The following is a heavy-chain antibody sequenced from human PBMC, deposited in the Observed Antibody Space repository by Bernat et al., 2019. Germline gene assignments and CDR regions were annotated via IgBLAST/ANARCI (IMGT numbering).Heavy chain of an antibody. V-gene: IGHV3-7*03. Sequence: EVQLVESGGGLVQPGGSLRLSCAASGFTFSIYWMSWVRQAPGKGLEWVANIKEDGSVKYYVDSVKGRLTISRDHAKNSLYLQMISLRAEDTAVYYCATASGSPGNDWGQGTLVTVSS. D-gene: IGHD1-26*01. CDR1: GFTFSIYW. CDR3: ATASGSPGND. J-gene: IGHJ4*02. CDR2: IKEDGSVK.